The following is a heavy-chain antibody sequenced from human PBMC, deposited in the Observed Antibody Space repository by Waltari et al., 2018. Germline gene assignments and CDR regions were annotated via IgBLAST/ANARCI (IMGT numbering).Heavy chain of an antibody. CDR1: GGTFRSYT. J-gene: IGHJ4*02. CDR3: ARGSFVVVTASQLDY. D-gene: IGHD2-21*02. CDR2: IIPILGIA. Sequence: QVQLVQSGAEVKKPGSSVQVSCKASGGTFRSYTISWVRQAPGQGLEWMGRIIPILGIANYAQKFQGRVTITADKSTSTAYMELSSLRSEDTAVYYCARGSFVVVTASQLDYWGQGTLVTVSS. V-gene: IGHV1-69*02.